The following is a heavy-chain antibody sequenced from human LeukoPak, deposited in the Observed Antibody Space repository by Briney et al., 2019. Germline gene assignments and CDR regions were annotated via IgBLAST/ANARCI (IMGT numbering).Heavy chain of an antibody. CDR1: GFTFSSYA. V-gene: IGHV3-30-3*01. CDR3: ARDREWLARGHAFDI. CDR2: ISYDGSNK. J-gene: IGHJ3*02. D-gene: IGHD6-19*01. Sequence: GRSLRLSCAASGFTFSSYAMHWVRQAPGKGLEWVAVISYDGSNKYYADSVKGRFTISRDNSKNTLYLQMNSLRAEDTAVYYCARDREWLARGHAFDIWGQGTMVTVSS.